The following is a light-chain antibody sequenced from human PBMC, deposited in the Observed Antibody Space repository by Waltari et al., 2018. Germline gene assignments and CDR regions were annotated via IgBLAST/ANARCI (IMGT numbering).Light chain of an antibody. CDR1: ALPKRY. J-gene: IGLJ3*02. CDR2: EDS. CDR3: YSADIGGHHRV. V-gene: IGLV3-10*01. Sequence: SYELTQPPSVSVSPGQPARITCSGDALPKRYTSWYQQKSGQVPVLVIFEDSQRPSGIPERFSGSSSGTMATLSINGAQVEDEGDYYCYSADIGGHHRVFGGGTKLTIL.